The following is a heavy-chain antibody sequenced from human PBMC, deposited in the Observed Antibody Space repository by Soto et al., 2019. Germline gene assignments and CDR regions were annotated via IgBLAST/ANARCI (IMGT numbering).Heavy chain of an antibody. D-gene: IGHD6-19*01. CDR1: GYSFTSYW. Sequence: GESLKISCKGSGYSFTSYWIGWVRQMPRKGLEWMLIIYPGDSDTSYSSSFQGQVTISADKSISTAYLQWSSLKASDTAMYYCARSVAGTISRAFHIWGQGTMVTVSS. CDR3: ARSVAGTISRAFHI. J-gene: IGHJ3*02. CDR2: IYPGDSDT. V-gene: IGHV5-51*01.